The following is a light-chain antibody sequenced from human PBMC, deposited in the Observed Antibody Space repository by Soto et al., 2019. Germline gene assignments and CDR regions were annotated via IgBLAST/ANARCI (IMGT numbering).Light chain of an antibody. Sequence: DIQMTQSPSTLSASVGDRVTITCRASQSIRTWLAWYQQKPGKAPKLLIYDASSLESGVASRFSGSGAGAEFTLTISSLQHDDFATYYCQQYNSYPYTFGQGTKLEIK. V-gene: IGKV1-5*03. CDR2: DAS. CDR1: QSIRTW. J-gene: IGKJ2*01. CDR3: QQYNSYPYT.